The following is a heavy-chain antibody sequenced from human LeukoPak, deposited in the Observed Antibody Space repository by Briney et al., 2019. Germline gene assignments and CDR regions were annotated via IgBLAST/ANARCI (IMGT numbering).Heavy chain of an antibody. V-gene: IGHV3-33*01. D-gene: IGHD1-26*01. CDR2: IWYDGSNK. CDR3: ARDLGPRWELVNY. CDR1: GFTFSSYG. J-gene: IGHJ4*02. Sequence: GGSLRPSCAASGFTFSSYGMHWVRQAPGKGLEWVAVIWYDGSNKYYADSVKGRFTISRDNSKNTLYLQMNSLRAEDTAVYYCARDLGPRWELVNYWGQGTLVTVSS.